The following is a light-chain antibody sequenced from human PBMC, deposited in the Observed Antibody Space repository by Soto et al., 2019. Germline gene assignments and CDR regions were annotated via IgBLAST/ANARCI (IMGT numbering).Light chain of an antibody. J-gene: IGKJ2*01. CDR2: AAS. Sequence: EIVLTQSPGTLYWSAGERATLSCRASQSISSSYLAWYQQKPGQAPRHLIYAASSRATGIPDRFSGSGSGTDFTLTISRLEPEDFAVYYCQQYGSSSYTFGQGTQLEIK. V-gene: IGKV3-20*01. CDR1: QSISSSY. CDR3: QQYGSSSYT.